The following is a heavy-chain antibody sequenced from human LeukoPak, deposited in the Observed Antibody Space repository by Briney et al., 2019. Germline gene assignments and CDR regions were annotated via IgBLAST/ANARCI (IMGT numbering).Heavy chain of an antibody. J-gene: IGHJ4*02. CDR1: GASISSGGYY. D-gene: IGHD1-1*01. V-gene: IGHV4-31*03. Sequence: SETLSLTCTASGASISSGGYYWSWIRQQPGKGLEWIGYSHYSGTTYYNTSLKSRVAISVDTSKNQFSLKLSSVTAADTAVYYCARDGPTSVLWGQGTLVTVSS. CDR2: SHYSGTT. CDR3: ARDGPTSVL.